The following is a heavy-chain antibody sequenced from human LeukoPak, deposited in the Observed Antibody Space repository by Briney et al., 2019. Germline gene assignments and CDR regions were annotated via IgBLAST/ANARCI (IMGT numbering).Heavy chain of an antibody. V-gene: IGHV5-10-1*01. CDR2: IDPSDSYT. D-gene: IGHD2-8*01. Sequence: PGESLKISCKASGYSFPNYWISWVRQMPGKGLEWMGRIDPSDSYTNYSPSFQGHVTISADKSISTAYLQWSSLKASDTAMYYCARHTIGVWSYYFDYWGQGTLVTVSS. CDR1: GYSFPNYW. CDR3: ARHTIGVWSYYFDY. J-gene: IGHJ4*02.